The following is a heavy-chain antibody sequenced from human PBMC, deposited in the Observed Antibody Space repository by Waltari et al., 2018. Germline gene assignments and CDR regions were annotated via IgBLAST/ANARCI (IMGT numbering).Heavy chain of an antibody. CDR1: GYTFASHW. CDR2: IYPGDSDT. Sequence: EVQLVQSGAEVKKPGDSLKISCKGSGYTFASHWIGWVRQMPGKGLEWMGIIYPGDSDTRYSPSFQGQVTISADRSISTAYLQWTNLKASDTAMYYCARAEAPYYFDYWGQGTLVTVSS. J-gene: IGHJ4*02. CDR3: ARAEAPYYFDY. V-gene: IGHV5-51*01.